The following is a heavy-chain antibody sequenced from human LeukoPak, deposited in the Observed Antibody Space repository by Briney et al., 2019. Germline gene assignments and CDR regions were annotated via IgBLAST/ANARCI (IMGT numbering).Heavy chain of an antibody. J-gene: IGHJ6*02. D-gene: IGHD2-8*01. V-gene: IGHV4-59*08. CDR1: GGSISSYY. CDR3: ATRVTVSGMDV. Sequence: SETLSLTCTVSGGSISSYYWSWIRQPPGKGLEWIGYIYYSGSTNYNPSLKSRVTISVDTSKNQLSLKLSSVTAADTAVYYCATRVTVSGMDVSGQGTTVTVSS. CDR2: IYYSGST.